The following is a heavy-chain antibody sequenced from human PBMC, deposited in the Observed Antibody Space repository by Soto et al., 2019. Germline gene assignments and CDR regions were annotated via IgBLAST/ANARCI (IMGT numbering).Heavy chain of an antibody. CDR3: ARQGREVRDFWSGSHPGYVDV. CDR1: GGSISSSSYY. D-gene: IGHD3-3*01. CDR2: IYYSGST. Sequence: PSETLSLTCTVSGGSISSSSYYWGWIRQPPGKGLEWIGSIYYSGSTYYNPSLKSRVTISVDTSKNQFSLKLSSVTAADTAVYYCARQGREVRDFWSGSHPGYVDVWGKGTTVTVSS. V-gene: IGHV4-39*01. J-gene: IGHJ6*03.